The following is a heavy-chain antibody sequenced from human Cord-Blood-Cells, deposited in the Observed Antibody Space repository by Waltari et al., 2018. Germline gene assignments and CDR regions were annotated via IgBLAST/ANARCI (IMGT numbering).Heavy chain of an antibody. CDR2: INPNSGGT. Sequence: QVQLVQSGAEVKKPGASVKVSCKASGYTFTGYYMHCVRQAPGQGLEWMGRINPNSGGTNYAQKFQGRVTMTRDTSISTAYMELSRLRSDDTAVYYCARDPRSYSSSSWYFDLWGRGTLVTVSS. V-gene: IGHV1-2*06. CDR3: ARDPRSYSSSSWYFDL. CDR1: GYTFTGYY. J-gene: IGHJ2*01. D-gene: IGHD6-6*01.